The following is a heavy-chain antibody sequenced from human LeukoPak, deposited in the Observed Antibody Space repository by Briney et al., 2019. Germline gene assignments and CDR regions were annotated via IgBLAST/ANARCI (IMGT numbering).Heavy chain of an antibody. CDR3: ARETLYYYDSSGYYFQYFQH. D-gene: IGHD3-22*01. Sequence: ASVKVSCKASGYTFTSYGISWVRQAPGQGLEWMGWISAYNGNTNYAQKLQGRVTMTTDTSTSTAYMELRSLRSDDTAVYYCARETLYYYDSSGYYFQYFQHWGQGTLVTVSS. V-gene: IGHV1-18*01. CDR1: GYTFTSYG. J-gene: IGHJ1*01. CDR2: ISAYNGNT.